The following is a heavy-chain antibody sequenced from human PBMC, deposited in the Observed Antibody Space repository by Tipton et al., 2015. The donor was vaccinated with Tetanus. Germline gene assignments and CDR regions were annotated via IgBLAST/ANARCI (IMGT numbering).Heavy chain of an antibody. CDR2: IYYSGST. CDR3: ARAPDLVLRDAFDI. V-gene: IGHV4-31*03. CDR1: GGSISSGGYY. Sequence: TLSLTCTVSGGSISSGGYYWSWIRQHPGKGLEWIGYIYYSGSTYYNPSLKSRVTISVDTSKNQFSLKLSSVTAADTAVYYCARAPDLVLRDAFDIWGQGTMVTVSS. J-gene: IGHJ3*02.